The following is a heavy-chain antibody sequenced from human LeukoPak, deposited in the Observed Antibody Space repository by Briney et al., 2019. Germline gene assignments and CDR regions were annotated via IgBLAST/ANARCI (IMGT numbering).Heavy chain of an antibody. CDR1: GFTVSSNY. CDR3: ARGGVNYWNPRY. V-gene: IGHV3-53*01. J-gene: IGHJ4*02. Sequence: GGSLRLSCAASGFTVSSNYMSWARQAPGKGLEWVSLLYTGGTTYYADSVKGRFTISRDDSKNTLYLQMNSLRAEDTAVYYCARGGVNYWNPRYWGQGTLVTVSS. CDR2: LYTGGTT. D-gene: IGHD1-1*01.